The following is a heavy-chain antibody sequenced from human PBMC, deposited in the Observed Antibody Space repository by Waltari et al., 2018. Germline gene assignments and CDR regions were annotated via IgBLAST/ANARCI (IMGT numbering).Heavy chain of an antibody. J-gene: IGHJ5*02. CDR3: ARSPRLVNWFDP. CDR2: IYYSGVT. CDR1: GGSISSSSYY. V-gene: IGHV4-39*01. D-gene: IGHD3-9*01. Sequence: QLQLQESGPGLVKPSETLSLTCTVSGGSISSSSYYWGWIRQPPGKGLEWIGSIYYSGVTYYNPSLKSRVTISVDTSKNQFSLKLSSVTAADTAVYYCARSPRLVNWFDPWGQGTLVTVSS.